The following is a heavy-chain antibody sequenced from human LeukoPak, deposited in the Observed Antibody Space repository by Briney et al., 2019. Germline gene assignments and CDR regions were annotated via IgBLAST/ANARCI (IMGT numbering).Heavy chain of an antibody. J-gene: IGHJ5*02. CDR3: ARETYGSGVRFDP. CDR1: GFTVSSNY. D-gene: IGHD3-10*01. Sequence: SGGSLRLSCGASGFTVSSNYMSWVRQAPGKGLEGVSLIYSGGSTYYADSVKGRFTISRDNSKNTLYLQMNSLRAEDTAVYYCARETYGSGVRFDPWGQGTLVTVSS. V-gene: IGHV3-53*01. CDR2: IYSGGST.